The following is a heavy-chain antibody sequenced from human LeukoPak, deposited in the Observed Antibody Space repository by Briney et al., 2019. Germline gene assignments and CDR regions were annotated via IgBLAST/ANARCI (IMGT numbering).Heavy chain of an antibody. V-gene: IGHV3-7*01. D-gene: IGHD5-12*01. Sequence: GGSLRLSCAASGFTFSRYWMNWVRQTPGKGLEWVANIKQDGSEKYYVASVKGRFTISRDNAKNSLYLQMNSLRAGDTAVYYCARSYGGSYYFDSWGQGTLVTVSS. CDR3: ARSYGGSYYFDS. J-gene: IGHJ4*02. CDR1: GFTFSRYW. CDR2: IKQDGSEK.